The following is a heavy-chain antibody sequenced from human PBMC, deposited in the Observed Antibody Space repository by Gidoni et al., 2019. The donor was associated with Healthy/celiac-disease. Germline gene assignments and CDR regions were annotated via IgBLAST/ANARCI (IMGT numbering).Heavy chain of an antibody. D-gene: IGHD3-22*01. CDR3: ARVMVITPYYFDY. Sequence: QVQLQQWGAGLLKPSETLSLTCAVYGGSFSGYYWSWIRQPPGKGLEWIGEINHSGSTNYNPSLKSRVTISVDTSKNQFSLKLSSVTAADTAVYYCARVMVITPYYFDYWGQGTLVTVSS. CDR1: GGSFSGYY. CDR2: INHSGST. V-gene: IGHV4-34*01. J-gene: IGHJ4*02.